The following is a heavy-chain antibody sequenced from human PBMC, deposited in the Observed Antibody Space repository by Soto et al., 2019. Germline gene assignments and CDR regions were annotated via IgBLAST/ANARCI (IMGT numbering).Heavy chain of an antibody. CDR2: INAGNGNT. CDR3: ARSLQIVPAAIAY. D-gene: IGHD2-2*02. CDR1: GYTFTSYA. V-gene: IGHV1-3*01. Sequence: GASVNVSCKASGYTFTSYAMHWLRQAPGQRLEWMGWINAGNGNTKYSQKFQGRVTITRDTSASTAYMELSSLRSEDTAVYYRARSLQIVPAAIAYWGQGTLVTVSS. J-gene: IGHJ4*02.